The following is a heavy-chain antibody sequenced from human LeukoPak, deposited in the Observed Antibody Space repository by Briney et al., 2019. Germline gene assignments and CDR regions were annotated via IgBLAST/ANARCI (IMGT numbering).Heavy chain of an antibody. CDR1: GGSFSGYY. Sequence: SETLSLTCAVYGGSFSGYYWSWIRQPPGKGLEWIGEINHSGSTNYNPSLKSRVTISVDTSKNQFSLKLSSVTAADTAVYYCARGWNSGYDQTFDYWGQGALVTVSS. J-gene: IGHJ4*02. CDR3: ARGWNSGYDQTFDY. V-gene: IGHV4-34*01. D-gene: IGHD5-12*01. CDR2: INHSGST.